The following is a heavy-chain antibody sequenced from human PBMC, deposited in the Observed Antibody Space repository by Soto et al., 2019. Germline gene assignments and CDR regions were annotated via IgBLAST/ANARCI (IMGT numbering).Heavy chain of an antibody. V-gene: IGHV1-46*01. CDR2: IKPSGGST. CDR1: GYTFTNYY. CDR3: ASDGGLY. J-gene: IGHJ4*02. D-gene: IGHD1-26*01. Sequence: QVQLVQSGAEVKKPGASVKVSCKASGYTFTNYYMHWVRQAPGQGLEWMGIIKPSGGSTNYTQKFQGRVTMTRDTSTSTVYMELSSLRSEDTAVYYCASDGGLYWGKGTLVTVSS.